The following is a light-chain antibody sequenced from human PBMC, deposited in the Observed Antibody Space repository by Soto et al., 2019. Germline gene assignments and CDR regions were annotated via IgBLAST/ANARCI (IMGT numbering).Light chain of an antibody. CDR3: QQYNNLPRT. V-gene: IGKV3-15*01. CDR2: DAS. J-gene: IGKJ1*01. Sequence: VMTQSPATLSVSPGESATLSCRASQSIRNNLAWYQQKPGQAPRLLMYDASTRATGIPDRFSGSGSGAEFNLTISSLQSEDLAVYYCQQYNNLPRTFGQGTKVEVK. CDR1: QSIRNN.